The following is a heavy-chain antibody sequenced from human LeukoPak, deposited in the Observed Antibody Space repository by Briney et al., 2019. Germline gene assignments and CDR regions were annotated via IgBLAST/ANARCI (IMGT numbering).Heavy chain of an antibody. J-gene: IGHJ4*02. CDR3: ARDGGNQEFDY. Sequence: ASVKVSCKASGGTFSSYAISWVRQAPGQGLEWMGGIIPIFGTANYAQKLQGRVSMTTDTSTSTAYMELRSLRSDDTAVYYCARDGGNQEFDYWGQGTLVTVSS. CDR2: IIPIFGTA. V-gene: IGHV1-69*05. D-gene: IGHD4-23*01. CDR1: GGTFSSYA.